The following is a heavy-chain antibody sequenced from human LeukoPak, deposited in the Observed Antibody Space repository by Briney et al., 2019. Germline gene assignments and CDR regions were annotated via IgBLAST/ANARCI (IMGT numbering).Heavy chain of an antibody. CDR2: ISSSSSYI. Sequence: PGGSLRLSCAASGFTFSSYSMNWVRQAPGKGLEWVSSISSSSSYIYYADSVKGRFTISRDNAKNSLYLQMNSLRAEDKAVYYCARAHGPYITMVWGVFAYWGQGNLVTVSS. D-gene: IGHD3-10*01. J-gene: IGHJ4*02. CDR1: GFTFSSYS. V-gene: IGHV3-21*01. CDR3: ARAHGPYITMVWGVFAY.